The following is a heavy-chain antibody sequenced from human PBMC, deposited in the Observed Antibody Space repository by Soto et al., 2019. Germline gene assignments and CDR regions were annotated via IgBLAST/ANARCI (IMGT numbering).Heavy chain of an antibody. Sequence: QMQLQASGPGLVKPSETLSLTCNVSGASVSHGYWSWIRQPPGKGLEWIGFMYFGGSFNYNPSLTSRATISVETSKNQFSMKLTSVTASDTAVYYCVRSYYDSTGFAVDPWGQGTLVTVSS. D-gene: IGHD3-22*01. CDR1: GASVSHGY. CDR3: VRSYYDSTGFAVDP. V-gene: IGHV4-59*02. J-gene: IGHJ5*02. CDR2: MYFGGSF.